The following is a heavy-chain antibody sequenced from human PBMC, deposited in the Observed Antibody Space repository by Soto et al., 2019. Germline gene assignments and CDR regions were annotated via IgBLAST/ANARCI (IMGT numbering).Heavy chain of an antibody. CDR1: GYTFTDYY. CDR2: IDGDSGDT. Sequence: QVLLVQSGAEVKKPGASVKVSCKASGYTFTDYYIHWVRQAPGQGLEWMGWIDGDSGDTKYAQKFXDXVXMXRDTSINTAYMELSRLTSDDTAVYYCARTPNNGRAGVYGMDVWGQGTTVTVSS. D-gene: IGHD1-26*01. CDR3: ARTPNNGRAGVYGMDV. V-gene: IGHV1-2*02. J-gene: IGHJ6*02.